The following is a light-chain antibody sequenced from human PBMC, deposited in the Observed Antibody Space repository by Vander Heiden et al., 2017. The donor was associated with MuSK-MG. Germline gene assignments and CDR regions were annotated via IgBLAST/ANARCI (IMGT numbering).Light chain of an antibody. CDR2: GAS. J-gene: IGKJ4*01. V-gene: IGKV3-20*01. CDR3: QQDGSSHL. CDR1: QSVSSSY. Sequence: EIVLTQSPGTLSLSPGERATLSYRASQSVSSSYLAWYQQKPGQAPRLLIYGASSRATGIPDRFSGSGSGTDFTLTISRLEPEDFAVYYCQQDGSSHLFGGGTKVEIK.